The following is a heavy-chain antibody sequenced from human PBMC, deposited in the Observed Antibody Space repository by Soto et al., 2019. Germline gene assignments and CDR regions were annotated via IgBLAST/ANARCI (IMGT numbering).Heavy chain of an antibody. Sequence: SETLSLTCTVSGGSISSGSYYWGWLRQPPGKGLEWIGSISYSGITYFKPSLKSRVTISVDTSKNQFSLQLSSVSAADKAVFYCARDGPVVFTRFDYWGQGTLVTVSS. V-gene: IGHV4-39*02. CDR1: GGSISSGSYY. J-gene: IGHJ4*02. CDR3: ARDGPVVFTRFDY. CDR2: ISYSGIT. D-gene: IGHD3-22*01.